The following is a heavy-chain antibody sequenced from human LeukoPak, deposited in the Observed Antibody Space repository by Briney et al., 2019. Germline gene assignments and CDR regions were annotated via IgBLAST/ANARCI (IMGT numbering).Heavy chain of an antibody. CDR2: IWYDGSNK. CDR1: GFTFSSYG. D-gene: IGHD6-19*01. Sequence: GESLRLSCAASGFTFSSYGMHWVRQAPGKGLEWVAVIWYDGSNKYYADSVKGRFTISRDNSKNTLYLQMNSLRAEDTAVYYCARDTGAVAGGGAAFDIWGQGTMVTVSS. J-gene: IGHJ3*02. CDR3: ARDTGAVAGGGAAFDI. V-gene: IGHV3-33*08.